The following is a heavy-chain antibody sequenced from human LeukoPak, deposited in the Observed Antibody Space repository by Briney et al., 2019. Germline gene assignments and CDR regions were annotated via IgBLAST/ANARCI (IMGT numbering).Heavy chain of an antibody. Sequence: PSETLSLTCAVSGYSISSGYYWGWIRQPPGKGLEWIGSIYHSGSTYYNPPLKSRVTIPVDTSKNQFSLKLSSVTAADTAVYYCARPRGSCSGGSCYYYYFDYWGQGTLVTVSS. J-gene: IGHJ4*02. CDR1: GYSISSGYY. D-gene: IGHD2-15*01. CDR2: IYHSGST. V-gene: IGHV4-38-2*01. CDR3: ARPRGSCSGGSCYYYYFDY.